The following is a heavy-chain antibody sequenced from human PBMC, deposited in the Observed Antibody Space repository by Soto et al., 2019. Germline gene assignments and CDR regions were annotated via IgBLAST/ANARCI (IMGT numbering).Heavy chain of an antibody. CDR3: ARGKPLTIFGVVITNWFXP. V-gene: IGHV4-34*01. CDR1: GGSFIGYY. D-gene: IGHD3-3*01. Sequence: SETLCLTCAVYGGSFIGYYWSWIRQPPGKGLEWIGEINHSGSTNYNPSLKSRVTISVDTSKNQFSLKLSSVTAADTAVYYCARGKPLTIFGVVITNWFXPWGQGTLVXVSS. J-gene: IGHJ5*02. CDR2: INHSGST.